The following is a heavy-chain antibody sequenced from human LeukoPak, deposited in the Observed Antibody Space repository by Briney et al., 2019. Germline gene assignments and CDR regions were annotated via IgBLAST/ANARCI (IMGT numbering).Heavy chain of an antibody. CDR3: ASPGRLDAFDI. V-gene: IGHV3-7*01. Sequence: PGGSLRLSCAASGFTFSSYWMSWVRQAPGKGLEWVANIKQDGSEKYYVDSVKGRFTISRDNAKNSLYLQMNSLRAEDTAVYYCASPGRLDAFDIWGQGTMVTVSS. CDR2: IKQDGSEK. CDR1: GFTFSSYW. D-gene: IGHD6-25*01. J-gene: IGHJ3*02.